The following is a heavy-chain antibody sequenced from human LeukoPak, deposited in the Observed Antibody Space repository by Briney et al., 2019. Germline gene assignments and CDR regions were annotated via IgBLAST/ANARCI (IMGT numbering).Heavy chain of an antibody. CDR3: ARHGSPVIWSACYY. CDR1: GYTFTGYY. CDR2: INPNSGGT. V-gene: IGHV1-2*02. Sequence: GASVKVSCKASGYTFTGYYMHWVRQAPGQGLEWMGWINPNSGGTNYAQKFQGRVTMTRDTSISTAYVELSRLRSDDTAVYYCARHGSPVIWSACYYWGQGTLVTVSS. J-gene: IGHJ4*02. D-gene: IGHD3-3*01.